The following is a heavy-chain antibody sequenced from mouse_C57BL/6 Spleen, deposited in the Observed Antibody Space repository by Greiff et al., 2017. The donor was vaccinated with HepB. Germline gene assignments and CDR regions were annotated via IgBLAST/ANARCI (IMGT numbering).Heavy chain of an antibody. V-gene: IGHV1-82*01. CDR2: IYPGDGDT. J-gene: IGHJ2*01. CDR1: GYAFSSSW. Sequence: VQLQQSGPELVKPGASVKISCKASGYAFSSSWMNWVNQRPGKGLEWIGRIYPGDGDTNYNGKFKGKATLTADKSSSTAYMQLSSLTSEDSAVYFCARNGNYETLYYFDYWGQGTTLTVSS. CDR3: ARNGNYETLYYFDY. D-gene: IGHD2-1*01.